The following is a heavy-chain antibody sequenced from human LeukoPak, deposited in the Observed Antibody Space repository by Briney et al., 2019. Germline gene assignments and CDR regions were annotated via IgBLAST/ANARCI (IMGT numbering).Heavy chain of an antibody. D-gene: IGHD3-3*01. V-gene: IGHV4-39*07. Sequence: SETLSLTCTVSGGSISSSIYYWGWIRQPPGKGLEWIGSIDYSGGTYFSPSLRSRVTLSVDTSKNQFSLNLISVTAADTAVYYCARGPSITIFGVVMYTWFDPWGQGTPVSVSS. CDR2: IDYSGGT. CDR1: GGSISSSIYY. J-gene: IGHJ5*02. CDR3: ARGPSITIFGVVMYTWFDP.